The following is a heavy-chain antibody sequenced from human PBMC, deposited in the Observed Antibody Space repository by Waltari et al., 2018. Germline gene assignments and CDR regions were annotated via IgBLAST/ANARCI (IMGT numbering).Heavy chain of an antibody. CDR2: ISSSASSI. V-gene: IGHV3-11*04. CDR3: ARSSRVAATSFDY. Sequence: QIQLVESGGGLVKPGGSLRLSCAASGFSFSDYYMTWIRQAPGKGLEGVSYISSSASSIYYADSVKGRFTVSRDNAKNSLYMQMSSLRAEDTAVYYCARSSRVAATSFDYWGQGTLVTVSS. J-gene: IGHJ4*02. D-gene: IGHD1-26*01. CDR1: GFSFSDYY.